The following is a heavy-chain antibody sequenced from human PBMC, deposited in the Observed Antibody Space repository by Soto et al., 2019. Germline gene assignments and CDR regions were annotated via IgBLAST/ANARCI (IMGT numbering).Heavy chain of an antibody. J-gene: IGHJ5*02. CDR3: ARDVRHCTTFGVVSNWFDP. CDR2: IKQDGSEK. Sequence: GGSLRLSCAASGFTFSSYWMSWVRQAPGKGLEWVANIKQDGSEKYYVDSVKGRFTISRDNAKNSLYLQMNSLRAEDTAVYYCARDVRHCTTFGVVSNWFDPCGQGTLVPVYS. CDR1: GFTFSSYW. D-gene: IGHD3-3*01. V-gene: IGHV3-7*01.